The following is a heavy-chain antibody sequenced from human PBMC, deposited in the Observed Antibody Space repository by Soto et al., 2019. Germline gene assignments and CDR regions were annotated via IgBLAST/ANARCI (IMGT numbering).Heavy chain of an antibody. V-gene: IGHV3-23*04. Sequence: VQVVESGGGVVQPGRSLRLSCAASGFTFSSYAMSWVRQAPGKGLEWVSAISGSGGSTYYADSVKGRFTISRGNSKNTLYLQMNSLRAEDTAVYYCAKDREQLVHHVRIDYWGQGTLVTVSS. CDR1: GFTFSSYA. CDR3: AKDREQLVHHVRIDY. J-gene: IGHJ4*02. CDR2: ISGSGGST. D-gene: IGHD6-6*01.